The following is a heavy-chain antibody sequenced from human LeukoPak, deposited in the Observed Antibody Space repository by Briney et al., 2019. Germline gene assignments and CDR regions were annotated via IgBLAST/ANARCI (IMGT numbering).Heavy chain of an antibody. CDR2: ISGSGGST. D-gene: IGHD4-17*01. CDR3: AKDLRYGDYSDY. J-gene: IGHJ4*02. CDR1: GFTFSSYG. V-gene: IGHV3-23*01. Sequence: GGSLRLSCAASGFTFSSYGMHWVRQAPGKGLEWVSAISGSGGSTYYADSVKGRFTISRDNSKNTLYLQMNSLRAEDTAVYYCAKDLRYGDYSDYWGQGTLVTVSS.